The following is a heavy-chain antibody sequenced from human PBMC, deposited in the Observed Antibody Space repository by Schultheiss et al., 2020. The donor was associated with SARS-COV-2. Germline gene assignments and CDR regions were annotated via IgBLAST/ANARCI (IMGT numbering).Heavy chain of an antibody. CDR2: IYWDDDK. J-gene: IGHJ4*02. CDR1: GFSLSTSGMC. D-gene: IGHD1-1*01. V-gene: IGHV2-5*08. Sequence: TLSLPCTFSGFSLSTSGMCVSWIRQPPGKALECLALIYWDDDKRYSPSLKSRLTITKDTSKNQVVLTVTNMDPVDTATYYCAHRPYGQGTTYYFDYWGQGTLVTVSS. CDR3: AHRPYGQGTTYYFDY.